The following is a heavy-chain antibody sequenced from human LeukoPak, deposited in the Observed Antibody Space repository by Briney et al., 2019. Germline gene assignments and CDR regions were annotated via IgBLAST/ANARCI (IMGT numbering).Heavy chain of an antibody. CDR3: ATKTAFDY. V-gene: IGHV3-23*01. CDR1: GFTFSTYA. CDR2: ITGSGGAT. Sequence: GGSLRLSCAASGFTFSTYAVNWVRQAPGKGLEWVSAITGSGGATYYADSVKGRFTISRDNSKNTLYLQMNSLRAEDTAVYYCATKTAFDYWGQGTLVTVSS. J-gene: IGHJ4*02. D-gene: IGHD5-18*01.